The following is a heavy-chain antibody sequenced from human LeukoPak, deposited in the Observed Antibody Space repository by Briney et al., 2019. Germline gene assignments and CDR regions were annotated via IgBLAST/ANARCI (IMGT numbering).Heavy chain of an antibody. CDR1: GFTFSGSA. Sequence: GGSLRLSCAASGFTFSGSAMHWVRQASGKGLEWVGRIRSKANSYATAYAASVKGRFTISREDSKKKAYLQMNSLKTEDTAVYYCTRQIPTPTYYFDYWGQGTLVTVSS. V-gene: IGHV3-73*01. J-gene: IGHJ4*02. CDR2: IRSKANSYAT. CDR3: TRQIPTPTYYFDY. D-gene: IGHD2-21*01.